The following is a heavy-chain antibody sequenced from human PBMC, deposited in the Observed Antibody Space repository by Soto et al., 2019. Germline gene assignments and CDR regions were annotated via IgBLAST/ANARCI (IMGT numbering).Heavy chain of an antibody. V-gene: IGHV1-69*12. D-gene: IGHD2-15*01. Sequence: QVQLVQSGAEVKKPGSSVKVSCKASGGTFSSYASSWVRQAPGQGLEWMGGIIPIFGTANYAQKFQGRVTITADESTSTAYMELSSLRSEDTAVYYCARFGYCSGGSCYSSSWFDPWGQGTLVTVSS. CDR3: ARFGYCSGGSCYSSSWFDP. J-gene: IGHJ5*02. CDR2: IIPIFGTA. CDR1: GGTFSSYA.